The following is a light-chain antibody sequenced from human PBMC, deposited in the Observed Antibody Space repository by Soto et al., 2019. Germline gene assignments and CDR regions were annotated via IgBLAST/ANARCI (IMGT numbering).Light chain of an antibody. Sequence: QSALAQPPSASGSLGQSVTISCTGTSSDVGGFDFVSWYQQHPGKAPKLIIYEVTKRPSEISDRFSGSKSGNTASLVISGLQTEDEATYYCSSYSSTTRWVFGGGTKLTVL. J-gene: IGLJ3*02. CDR1: SSDVGGFDF. CDR2: EVT. V-gene: IGLV2-8*01. CDR3: SSYSSTTRWV.